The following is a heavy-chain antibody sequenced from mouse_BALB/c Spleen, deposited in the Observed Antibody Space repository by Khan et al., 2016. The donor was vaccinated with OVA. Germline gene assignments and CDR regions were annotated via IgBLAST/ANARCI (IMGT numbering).Heavy chain of an antibody. CDR3: ARQPYYHYNIMDY. Sequence: VELVESGPGLVAPSQSLSITCTISGFSLTNYGVHWVRQTPGKGLEWLVVIWSDGSTTYNSALKSRLSISKDNSKSQVFLKINSLQTDDTAMYFCARQPYYHYNIMDYWGQGTSVTVSS. D-gene: IGHD2-10*01. J-gene: IGHJ4*01. CDR2: IWSDGST. CDR1: GFSLTNYG. V-gene: IGHV2-6-1*01.